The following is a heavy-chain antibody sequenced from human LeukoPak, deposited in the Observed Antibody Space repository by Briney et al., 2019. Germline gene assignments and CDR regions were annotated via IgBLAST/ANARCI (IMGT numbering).Heavy chain of an antibody. D-gene: IGHD3-22*01. CDR3: ARDYTEYYYDSSGYPDC. V-gene: IGHV1-2*02. J-gene: IGHJ4*02. CDR2: INPNSGGT. CDR1: GYTFTGYY. Sequence: ASVKVSCKASGYTFTGYYMHWVRQAPGQGLEWMGWINPNSGGTNYAQKFQGRVTMTRDTSISTAYMELSRLRSEDTAVYYCARDYTEYYYDSSGYPDCWGQGTLVTVSS.